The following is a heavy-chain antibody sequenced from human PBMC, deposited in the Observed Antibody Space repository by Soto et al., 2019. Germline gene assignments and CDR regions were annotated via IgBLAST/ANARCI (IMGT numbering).Heavy chain of an antibody. CDR3: AKETYRSFYCDY. V-gene: IGHV3-74*01. Sequence: EVQLVESGGGLVQAGGSLRLSCAASGLTFANYWTHWVRQAPGKGLAWVSRINPAGSRTSYADSVTGRFTSSRDNAKNTLYLQTNSLRVEDTAVYYCAKETYRSFYCDYWGQGTLVTFSS. CDR1: GLTFANYW. D-gene: IGHD3-10*01. CDR2: INPAGSRT. J-gene: IGHJ4*02.